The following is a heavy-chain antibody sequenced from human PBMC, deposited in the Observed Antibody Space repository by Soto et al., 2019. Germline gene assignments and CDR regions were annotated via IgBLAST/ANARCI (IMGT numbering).Heavy chain of an antibody. CDR2: IWYDGSNK. CDR3: ARGRGDYVCGSYPQYPYFAY. V-gene: IGHV3-33*01. D-gene: IGHD3-16*02. CDR1: GFTFSSYG. Sequence: QVQLVESGGGVVQPGRSLRLSCAASGFTFSSYGMHWVRQAPGKGLEWVAVIWYDGSNKYYADSVKGRFTISRDNSKNTLYLQMNSLRAEDTAVYYCARGRGDYVCGSYPQYPYFAYWGQGTLVTVSS. J-gene: IGHJ4*02.